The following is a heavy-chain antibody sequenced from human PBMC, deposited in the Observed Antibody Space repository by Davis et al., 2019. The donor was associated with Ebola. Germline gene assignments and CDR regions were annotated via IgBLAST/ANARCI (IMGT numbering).Heavy chain of an antibody. Sequence: MPSETLSLTCAVSGGSISSSNWWSWVRQPPGKGLEWIGEIYHSGSTNYNPSLKSRVTISVDTSKNQFSLKLSSVTAADTAVYYCARGRLEYYYGMDVWGKGTTVTVSS. CDR1: GGSISSSNW. V-gene: IGHV4-4*02. CDR3: ARGRLEYYYGMDV. CDR2: IYHSGST. D-gene: IGHD1-1*01. J-gene: IGHJ6*04.